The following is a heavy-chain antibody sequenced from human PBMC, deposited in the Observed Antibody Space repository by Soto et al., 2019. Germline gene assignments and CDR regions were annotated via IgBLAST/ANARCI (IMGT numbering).Heavy chain of an antibody. V-gene: IGHV3-30*18. D-gene: IGHD1-1*01. CDR1: GFTFSNYA. CDR3: AKDKGVFNWATSYFDY. J-gene: IGHJ4*02. CDR2: TSYDGNNE. Sequence: GGSLRLSCAASGFTFSNYALHWVRQAPGKGLEWVALTSYDGNNEYYTDSVKGRFTISRDNSKNTLFLQMNSPRPEDTAVYYCAKDKGVFNWATSYFDYWGQGALVTVSS.